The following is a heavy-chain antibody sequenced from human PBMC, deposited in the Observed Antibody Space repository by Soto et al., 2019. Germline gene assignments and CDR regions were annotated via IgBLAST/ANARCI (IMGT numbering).Heavy chain of an antibody. D-gene: IGHD3-22*01. CDR1: GFTFSDYS. CDR3: ARDARGSYDSSGYYYVWGD. J-gene: IGHJ4*02. Sequence: GGSLRLSCAASGFTFSDYSMNWVRQAPGKGLEWVSSISSSSSYIYYADSVKGRFTISRDDAKNSLYLQMNSLRAEDTAVYYCARDARGSYDSSGYYYVWGDWGQGTLVTVSS. CDR2: ISSSSSYI. V-gene: IGHV3-21*06.